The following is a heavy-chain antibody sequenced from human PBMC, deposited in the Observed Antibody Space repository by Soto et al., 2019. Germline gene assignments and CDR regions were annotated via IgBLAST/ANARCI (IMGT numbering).Heavy chain of an antibody. D-gene: IGHD6-19*01. CDR3: AKALPEQWLYYFDY. Sequence: PGGSLRLSCAASGFTFSRYAMSWVRQAPGKGLEWVSAISGRGGSTYYADSVKGRFTISRDNSKNTLYLQLNSLRAEDTAVYYCAKALPEQWLYYFDYWGQGTLVTVSS. CDR1: GFTFSRYA. J-gene: IGHJ4*02. V-gene: IGHV3-23*01. CDR2: ISGRGGST.